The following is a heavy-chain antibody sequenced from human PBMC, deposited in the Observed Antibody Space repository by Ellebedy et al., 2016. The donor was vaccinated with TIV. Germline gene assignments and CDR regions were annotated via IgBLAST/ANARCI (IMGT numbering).Heavy chain of an antibody. CDR2: ISSSSSYI. CDR1: GFTFSSYS. J-gene: IGHJ4*02. D-gene: IGHD5-12*01. CDR3: ARDNSGSRLGY. Sequence: GESLKISXAASGFTFSSYSMNWVRQAPGKGLEWVSSISSSSSYIYYADSVKGRFTISRDNAKNSLYLQMNSLRAEDTAVYYCARDNSGSRLGYWGQGTLVTVSS. V-gene: IGHV3-21*01.